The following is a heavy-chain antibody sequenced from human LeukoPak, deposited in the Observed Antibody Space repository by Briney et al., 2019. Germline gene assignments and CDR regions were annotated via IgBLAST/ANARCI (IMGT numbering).Heavy chain of an antibody. CDR2: INGDGSTT. D-gene: IGHD3-22*01. Sequence: GGSLRLSCAASGFTFSSYGMHWVRQAPGKGLVWVSRINGDGSTTSYAASVKGRFTISRDTAKNTLYLQMNSLRAEDTAVYYCARGHHYYDSSAYYYWGQGTLVTVSS. CDR1: GFTFSSYG. J-gene: IGHJ4*02. V-gene: IGHV3-74*01. CDR3: ARGHHYYDSSAYYY.